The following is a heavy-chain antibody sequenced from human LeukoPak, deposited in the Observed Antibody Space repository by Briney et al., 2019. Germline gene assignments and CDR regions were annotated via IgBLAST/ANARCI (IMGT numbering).Heavy chain of an antibody. Sequence: GGSLRLSCAASGFTFSSYAMSWVRQAPGKGLERVSAISGSGGSTCYADSVKGRFTISRDNSKNTLYLQMNSLRAEDTAVYYCAKAGWFGELHDAFDIWGQGTMVTVSS. D-gene: IGHD3-10*01. CDR3: AKAGWFGELHDAFDI. CDR1: GFTFSSYA. CDR2: ISGSGGST. J-gene: IGHJ3*02. V-gene: IGHV3-23*01.